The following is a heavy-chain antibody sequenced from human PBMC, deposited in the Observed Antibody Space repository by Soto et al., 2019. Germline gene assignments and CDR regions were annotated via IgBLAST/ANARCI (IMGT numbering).Heavy chain of an antibody. J-gene: IGHJ3*02. D-gene: IGHD3-3*01. CDR3: TSRGRPVLRFFEWLSNDACDS. V-gene: IGHV3-73*01. CDR1: GFTFSNAW. CDR2: IRSKANSYAT. Sequence: GGSLRLSCAASGFTFSNAWMIWVRQTPGKGLEWVGRIRSKANSYATAYAASVKGRFTISGDDSKNTAYLQMNSLKTEDTAVYSSTSRGRPVLRFFEWLSNDACDSWGQGRMVTVSS.